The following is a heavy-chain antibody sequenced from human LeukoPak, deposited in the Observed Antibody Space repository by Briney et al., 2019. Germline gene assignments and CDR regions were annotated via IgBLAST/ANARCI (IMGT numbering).Heavy chain of an antibody. CDR1: GGSISSYY. J-gene: IGHJ2*01. D-gene: IGHD4-17*01. V-gene: IGHV4-4*07. Sequence: SETLSLTCTVSGGSISSYYWNWIRQPAGTGLEWIGRIYSSGTTNYNPSLKSRVTMSVDTSKNQLYLKLSSVTAADTAVYYCARKSSGDYVDWYFDLWGRGTLVTVSS. CDR3: ARKSSGDYVDWYFDL. CDR2: IYSSGTT.